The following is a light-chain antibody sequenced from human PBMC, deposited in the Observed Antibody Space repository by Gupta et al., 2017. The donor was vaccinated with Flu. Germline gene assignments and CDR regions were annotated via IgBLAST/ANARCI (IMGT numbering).Light chain of an antibody. J-gene: IGKJ5*01. Sequence: ELVLPPSPGTLSLSPGERATLSCRASQSVSSSFLAWYQQRPGQAPRLLIYGASSRATGIPDRFSGSGAGTDFTLTLSRLEPEDFAVFYCQQYDTSPITFGQGTRLGLN. CDR1: QSVSSSF. CDR2: GAS. CDR3: QQYDTSPIT. V-gene: IGKV3-20*01.